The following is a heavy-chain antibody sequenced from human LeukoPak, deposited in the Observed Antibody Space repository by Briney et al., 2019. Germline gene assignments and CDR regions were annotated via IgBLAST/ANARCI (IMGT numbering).Heavy chain of an antibody. CDR3: ARASAQWSDY. D-gene: IGHD2-15*01. CDR1: GYTFTNYG. Sequence: ASVKASCKASGYTFTNYGIGWVRQAPGQGLEWMGWISAYNGHTDSAQKFQGRVTMTTDTSTSTAYMELRSLRSDDTATYYCARASAQWSDYWGQGTLVTVSS. CDR2: ISAYNGHT. V-gene: IGHV1-18*01. J-gene: IGHJ4*02.